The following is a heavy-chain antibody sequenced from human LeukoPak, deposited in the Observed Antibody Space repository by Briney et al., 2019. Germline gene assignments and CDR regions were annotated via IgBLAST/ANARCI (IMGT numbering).Heavy chain of an antibody. Sequence: GESLRLSCVGSGFTFSTYSMNWVRQAPGKGLEWVSYISKIPTSIDYADSARGRFTISRDNAKNSLYLQMNSLRAEDTAVYYCARGYSSSWYYFDYWGQGTLVTVSS. CDR3: ARGYSSSWYYFDY. V-gene: IGHV3-21*01. J-gene: IGHJ4*02. CDR2: ISKIPTSI. D-gene: IGHD6-13*01. CDR1: GFTFSTYS.